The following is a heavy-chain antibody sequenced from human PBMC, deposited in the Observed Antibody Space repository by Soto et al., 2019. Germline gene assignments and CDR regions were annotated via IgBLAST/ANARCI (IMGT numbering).Heavy chain of an antibody. J-gene: IGHJ4*02. CDR2: LVPVFGTA. D-gene: IGHD2-8*01. CDR1: GGTFSSLA. CDR3: ARSPGVFDY. V-gene: IGHV1-69*06. Sequence: QVQLVQSGAEVKKPGSSVKVSCKASGGTFSSLAISWVRQAPGQGLEWMGGLVPVFGTANYAQKFQDRVTITADKSTSTSYMELSSRRSEDTAVYYCARSPGVFDYWGQGPLVNVSS.